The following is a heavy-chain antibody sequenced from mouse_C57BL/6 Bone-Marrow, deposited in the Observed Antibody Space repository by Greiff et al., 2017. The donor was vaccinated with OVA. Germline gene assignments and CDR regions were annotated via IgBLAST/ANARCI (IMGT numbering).Heavy chain of an antibody. CDR2: INPNNGGT. V-gene: IGHV1-22*01. CDR1: GYTFTDYN. J-gene: IGHJ2*01. Sequence: EVQVVESGPELVKPGASVKMSCKASGYTFTDYNMHWVKQSHGKSLEWIGYINPNNGGTSYNQKFKGKATLTVNKSSSTAYMELRSLTSEDSAVYYCAREDYYYGSRDFDYWGQGTTLTVSS. CDR3: AREDYYYGSRDFDY. D-gene: IGHD1-1*01.